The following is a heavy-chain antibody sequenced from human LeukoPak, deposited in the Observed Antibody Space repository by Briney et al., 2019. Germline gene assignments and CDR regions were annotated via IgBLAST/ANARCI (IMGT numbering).Heavy chain of an antibody. Sequence: ASVRVSCKTSGYTFTDYYIHWMRQAPGQGLEWMGWINSNSGGTSYAQKFQGRVTLTRDTPTKTAFMELNRLTSDDTAVYYCARTSIAARRADFDYWGQGTVVSVSS. J-gene: IGHJ4*02. V-gene: IGHV1-2*02. CDR1: GYTFTDYY. CDR2: INSNSGGT. CDR3: ARTSIAARRADFDY. D-gene: IGHD6-6*01.